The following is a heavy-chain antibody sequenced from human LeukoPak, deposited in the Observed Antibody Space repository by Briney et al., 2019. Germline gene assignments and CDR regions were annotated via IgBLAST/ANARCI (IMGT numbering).Heavy chain of an antibody. J-gene: IGHJ4*02. CDR3: AKDRRYYDSSGYQYYFDY. CDR2: IRYDGSNK. V-gene: IGHV3-30*02. Sequence: PGGSLRLSCAASGFTFSSYGMHWVRQAPGKGLEWVAFIRYDGSNKYYADSVKGRFTISRDNSKNTLYLQMNSLRAEDTAVYYCAKDRRYYDSSGYQYYFDYWGQGTLVTVSS. CDR1: GFTFSSYG. D-gene: IGHD3-22*01.